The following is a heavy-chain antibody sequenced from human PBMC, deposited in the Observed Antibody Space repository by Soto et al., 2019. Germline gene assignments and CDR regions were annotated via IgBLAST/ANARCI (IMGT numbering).Heavy chain of an antibody. D-gene: IGHD3-16*01. CDR2: ISSSGSTI. CDR1: GFTFSSYE. V-gene: IGHV3-48*03. J-gene: IGHJ4*02. CDR3: AKGRGSRLGNIGYFDY. Sequence: GGSLRLSCTASGFTFSSYEMNWVRQAPGKGLEWVSDISSSGSTIYYADSVKGRFTISRDNAKNSLYLQMNSLRAEDTAVYYCAKGRGSRLGNIGYFDYWGQGTLVTVSS.